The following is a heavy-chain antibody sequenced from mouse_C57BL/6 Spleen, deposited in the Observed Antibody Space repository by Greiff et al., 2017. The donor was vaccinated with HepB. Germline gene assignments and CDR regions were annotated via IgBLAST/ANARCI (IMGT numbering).Heavy chain of an antibody. J-gene: IGHJ4*01. CDR3: SYYMDAMDY. D-gene: IGHD2-12*01. Sequence: VQLQQSGPELVKPGASVKISCKASGYSFTGYYMNWVKQSPEKSLEWIGEINPSTGDTTYNQKFKAKATLTVDKSSSTAYMQLKSLTSEDSAVYYCSYYMDAMDYWGQGTSVTVSS. CDR2: INPSTGDT. CDR1: GYSFTGYY. V-gene: IGHV1-42*01.